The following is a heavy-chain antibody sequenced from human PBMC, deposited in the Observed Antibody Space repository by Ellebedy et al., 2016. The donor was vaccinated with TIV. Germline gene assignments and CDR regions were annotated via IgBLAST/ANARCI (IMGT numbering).Heavy chain of an antibody. CDR3: ASRRDGYNWY. D-gene: IGHD5-24*01. Sequence: GGSLRLSCAASGFTFSNYAMSWVRRSPGKGLDWVSLISGSGEYTYYADSVKGRLTISRDNSMDTLYLQMNSLGVGDTAVYYCASRRDGYNWYWGQGTLVTVSS. CDR2: ISGSGEYT. V-gene: IGHV3-23*01. J-gene: IGHJ4*02. CDR1: GFTFSNYA.